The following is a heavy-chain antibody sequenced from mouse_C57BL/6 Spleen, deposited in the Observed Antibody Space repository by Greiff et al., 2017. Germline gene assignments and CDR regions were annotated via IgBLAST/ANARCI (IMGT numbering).Heavy chain of an antibody. CDR1: GFTFSSYT. CDR2: ISGGGGNT. CDR3: ARQMAMDY. Sequence: EVQLVESGGGLVKPGGSLKLSCAASGFTFSSYTMSWVRQTPEKRLEWVATISGGGGNTYYPDSVKGRFTISRDNAKNTLYLQMSSLRSEDTALYYCARQMAMDYWGQGTSVTVSS. V-gene: IGHV5-9*01. J-gene: IGHJ4*01.